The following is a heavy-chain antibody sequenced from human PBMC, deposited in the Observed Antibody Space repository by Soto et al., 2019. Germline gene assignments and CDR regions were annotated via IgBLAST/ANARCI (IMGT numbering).Heavy chain of an antibody. CDR2: ISHDGSHE. V-gene: IGHV3-30-3*01. CDR3: ARNTDHRLVRGWLDP. CDR1: VLTFSTSA. D-gene: IGHD3-10*01. J-gene: IGHJ5*02. Sequence: GALRLSCAASVLTFSTSAMHWVRQAPGKGLEWVAMISHDGSHEYYGDSVKGRFSVSRDNSHNILHLQMNSLRIEDTAVYFCARNTDHRLVRGWLDPWGQGTLVTVSS.